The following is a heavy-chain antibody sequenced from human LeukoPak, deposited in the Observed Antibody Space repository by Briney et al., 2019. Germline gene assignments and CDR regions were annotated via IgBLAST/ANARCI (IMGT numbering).Heavy chain of an antibody. CDR1: GFTSSSYV. CDR3: AKDLSSGYYDAFDI. Sequence: GGSLRLSCAASGFTSSSYVMSWVRQAPGKGLEWVSAGSGSGSITYYADSVKGGFTISRDNSNNTLYLQMNSLRAEDTAVYYCAKDLSSGYYDAFDIWGQGTMVTVPS. J-gene: IGHJ3*02. CDR2: GSGSGSIT. D-gene: IGHD3-22*01. V-gene: IGHV3-23*01.